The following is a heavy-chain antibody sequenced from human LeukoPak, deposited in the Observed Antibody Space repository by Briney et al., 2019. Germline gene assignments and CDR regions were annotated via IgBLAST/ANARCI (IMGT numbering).Heavy chain of an antibody. CDR2: ISDDGNNK. J-gene: IGHJ4*02. D-gene: IGHD1-7*01. V-gene: IGHV3-30-3*01. CDR3: ARDIRTTYFDY. Sequence: SGGSLRLSCAASGFTFSTYAIHWVRQVPGKGLEWVAVISDDGNNKYYPDSVKGRLTISRDNSKNTLYLQMNSLRPEGTAVYYCARDIRTTYFDYWGQGTLVTVSS. CDR1: GFTFSTYA.